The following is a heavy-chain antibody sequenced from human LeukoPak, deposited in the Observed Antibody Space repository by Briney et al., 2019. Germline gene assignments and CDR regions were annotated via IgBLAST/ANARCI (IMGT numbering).Heavy chain of an antibody. CDR1: GGSISSYY. D-gene: IGHD5-12*01. CDR3: ARVSPPSVAPRFDY. V-gene: IGHV4-59*01. CDR2: IYYSGST. Sequence: SETLSLTCTVSGGSISSYYWSWIRQPPAKGLEWIVYIYYSGSTNYNTSLKSLVTISLNTSKNQFPLKLSCVTAPDTAVYYCARVSPPSVAPRFDYWGQGTLVTVSS. J-gene: IGHJ4*02.